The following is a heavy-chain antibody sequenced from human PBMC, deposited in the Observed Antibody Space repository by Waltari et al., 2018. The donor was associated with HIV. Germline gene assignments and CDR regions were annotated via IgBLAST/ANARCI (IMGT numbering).Heavy chain of an antibody. J-gene: IGHJ4*02. CDR2: IFSKDEK. CDR3: ARIEGGRGYSYGYPYYFDY. D-gene: IGHD5-18*01. V-gene: IGHV2-26*01. CDR1: GFSLRNARMD. Sequence: QLTLKESGPVLLKLTETLTLTSTVSGFSLRNARMDVSWIRQPPRTDLEWLAHIFSKDEKSYSTSLKSRLTISKDTSKSQVVLTMTNMDPVDTATYYCARIEGGRGYSYGYPYYFDYWGQGTLVTVSS.